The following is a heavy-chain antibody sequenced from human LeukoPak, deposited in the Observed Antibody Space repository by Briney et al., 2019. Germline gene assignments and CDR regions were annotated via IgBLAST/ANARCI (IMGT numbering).Heavy chain of an antibody. CDR2: IYYSGST. V-gene: IGHV4-30-4*08. Sequence: SETLSLTCTVSGGSISSGDYYWSWIRQPPGKGLEWIGYIYYSGSTYYNPSLKSRVTISVDTSKNQSSLKLSSVTAADTAVYYCARDSAYSSDAFDIWGQGTMVTVSS. D-gene: IGHD6-13*01. J-gene: IGHJ3*02. CDR3: ARDSAYSSDAFDI. CDR1: GGSISSGDYY.